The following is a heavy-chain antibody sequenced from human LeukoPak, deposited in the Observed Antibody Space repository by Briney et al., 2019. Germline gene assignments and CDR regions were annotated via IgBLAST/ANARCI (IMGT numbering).Heavy chain of an antibody. CDR2: IKSKTDGGTA. CDR3: VTVGRQFSRYLDY. V-gene: IGHV3-15*05. Sequence: PGGSLRLSCAASGFTFSNAWMSWVRQAPGKGLEWVGRIKSKTDGGTADYAAPANGRFTISRDDSKNTLYLQMNALRTEDTAVYYCVTVGRQFSRYLDYWGQGALVTVSS. J-gene: IGHJ4*02. D-gene: IGHD6-6*01. CDR1: GFTFSNAW.